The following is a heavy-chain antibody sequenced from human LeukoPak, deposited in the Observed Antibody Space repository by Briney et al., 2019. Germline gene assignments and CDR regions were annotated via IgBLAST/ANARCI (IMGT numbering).Heavy chain of an antibody. CDR3: ARDVGGVVAATLNRFDP. Sequence: SETLSPTCAVYGGSFSGYYWSWIRQPPGNGLEWIGEINHSGSTNYNPSLKSRVTISVDTSKNQFSLKLSSVTAADTAVYYCARDVGGVVAATLNRFDPWGQGTLVTVSS. CDR2: INHSGST. J-gene: IGHJ5*02. CDR1: GGSFSGYY. D-gene: IGHD2-15*01. V-gene: IGHV4-34*01.